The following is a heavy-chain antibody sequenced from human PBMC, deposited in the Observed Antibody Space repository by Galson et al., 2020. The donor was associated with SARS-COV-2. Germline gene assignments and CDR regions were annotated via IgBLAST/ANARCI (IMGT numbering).Heavy chain of an antibody. V-gene: IGHV4-34*01. CDR1: GGSFSGYY. CDR2: INHSGST. D-gene: IGHD7-27*01. Sequence: SETLSLTCAVYGGSFSGYYWSWIRQPPGKGLEWIGEINHSGSTNYNPSLKSRVTILVDTSKNQFSLKLSSVTAADTAVYYCARLTGEGYYYYGMDVWGQGTTVTVSS. J-gene: IGHJ6*02. CDR3: ARLTGEGYYYYGMDV.